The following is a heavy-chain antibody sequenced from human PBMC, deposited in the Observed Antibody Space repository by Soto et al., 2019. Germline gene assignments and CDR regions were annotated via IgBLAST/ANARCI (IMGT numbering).Heavy chain of an antibody. CDR1: GFAVSSNH. Sequence: EVQLVESGGGLVQPGGSLTLSCAASGFAVSSNHMTWVRLAPGKGLEWLSVILNDDRTFYADSVKGRFIISRDNSENTLYLHMKSLRDEDTAVYYCATGVNYRPILGWGQGTLVTVSS. D-gene: IGHD3-16*01. CDR2: ILNDDRT. V-gene: IGHV3-66*01. J-gene: IGHJ4*02. CDR3: ATGVNYRPILG.